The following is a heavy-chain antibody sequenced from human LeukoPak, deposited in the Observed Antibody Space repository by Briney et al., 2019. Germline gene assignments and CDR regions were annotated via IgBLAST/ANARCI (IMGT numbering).Heavy chain of an antibody. CDR1: GYTFTSYY. D-gene: IGHD2-15*01. V-gene: IGHV1-46*01. J-gene: IGHJ2*01. Sequence: ASVKVSCKASGYTFTSYYMHWVRQAPGQGLEWMGIINPSGGSTSYAQKFQGRVTMTRDTSTSTAFMDLRSLRSDDTAVYHCARVAIGSWYFDLWGRGTLVTVSS. CDR3: ARVAIGSWYFDL. CDR2: INPSGGST.